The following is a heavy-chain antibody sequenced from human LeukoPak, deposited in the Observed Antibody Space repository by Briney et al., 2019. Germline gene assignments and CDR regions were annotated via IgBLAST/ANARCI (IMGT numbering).Heavy chain of an antibody. D-gene: IGHD3-10*01. Sequence: ASVKVSCKASGYTFTSYYMHWVRQAPGQGLEWMGIINPSGGSTSYAQKFQGRVTMTRDTSTSTVYMELSSLRAEDTALYYCAKDDAFKWFVDNYWGQGTLVTVSS. J-gene: IGHJ4*02. CDR1: GYTFTSYY. V-gene: IGHV1-46*01. CDR2: INPSGGST. CDR3: AKDDAFKWFVDNY.